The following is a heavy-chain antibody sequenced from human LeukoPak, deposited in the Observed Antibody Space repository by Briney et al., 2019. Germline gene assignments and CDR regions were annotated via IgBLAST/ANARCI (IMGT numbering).Heavy chain of an antibody. V-gene: IGHV3-21*01. CDR2: ISSSSSYI. CDR1: GFTFSSYS. D-gene: IGHD3-3*01. Sequence: GGSLRLSCAASGFTFSSYSMNWVRQAPGKGLEWVSSISSSSSYIYYADSVKGRFTISRDNAKNSLYLQMNSLRAEDTAVYYCARGLRFLEWLAESFDYWAQGTLVTVSS. J-gene: IGHJ4*02. CDR3: ARGLRFLEWLAESFDY.